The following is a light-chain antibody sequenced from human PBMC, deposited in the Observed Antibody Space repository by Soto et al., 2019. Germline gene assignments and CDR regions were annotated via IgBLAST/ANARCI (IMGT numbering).Light chain of an antibody. J-gene: IGKJ2*01. V-gene: IGKV3-20*01. CDR1: QGVSSSY. Sequence: EIVLTQSPGTLSLSPGEKATLSCRASQGVSSSYLAWYQQKPGQAPRLLIYAVSSRATGIPDRFSGSGSGADFTLTIDRLETEDFGVYYCQQYGLSPHTIGRWTKLEIK. CDR3: QQYGLSPHT. CDR2: AVS.